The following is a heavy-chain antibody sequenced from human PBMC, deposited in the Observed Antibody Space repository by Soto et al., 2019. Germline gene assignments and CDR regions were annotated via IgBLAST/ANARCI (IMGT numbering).Heavy chain of an antibody. D-gene: IGHD6-13*01. Sequence: QVQLVESGGGVVQPGRSLRLSCAASGFTFSSYGMHWVRQAPGKGLEWVAVIWYDGSNKYYGDSVKGRFTISRDNSKNTLYLQMNSLGAEDKAVYYWAGSGEQQLVPGPFDYWGQGTLVTVSS. J-gene: IGHJ4*02. CDR2: IWYDGSNK. CDR1: GFTFSSYG. CDR3: AGSGEQQLVPGPFDY. V-gene: IGHV3-33*01.